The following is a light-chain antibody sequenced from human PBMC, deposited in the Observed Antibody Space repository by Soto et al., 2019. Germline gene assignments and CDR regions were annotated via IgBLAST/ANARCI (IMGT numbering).Light chain of an antibody. CDR2: DNN. J-gene: IGLJ1*01. V-gene: IGLV1-51*01. Sequence: QSVLTQPPSVSAAPGQKVTISCSGSSSNIGNNYVSWYRQLPGTTSNLLISDNNKRPSGSPDRFSDSKSGTSATLAITGLQAGDEADYYCGTWDSSMSAYVFGTGTKVTVL. CDR3: GTWDSSMSAYV. CDR1: SSNIGNNY.